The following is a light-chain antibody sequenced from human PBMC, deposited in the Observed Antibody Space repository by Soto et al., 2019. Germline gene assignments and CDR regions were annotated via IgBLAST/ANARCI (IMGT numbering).Light chain of an antibody. CDR1: QSVSSN. J-gene: IGKJ1*01. V-gene: IGKV3-15*01. Sequence: EIVMTQSPATLSVSPGERATLSCRASQSVSSNLAWYQQKPCQAPRLLLNCASTRATGIPARFIGSGSGTEFTLTTISLQSEDFAVYYCQQYNNWPPWTFGQGTKVEIK. CDR3: QQYNNWPPWT. CDR2: CAS.